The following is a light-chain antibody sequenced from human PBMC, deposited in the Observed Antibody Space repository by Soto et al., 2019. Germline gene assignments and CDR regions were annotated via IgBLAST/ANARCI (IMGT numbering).Light chain of an antibody. CDR2: DVN. CDR3: SSYTSSNTYV. CDR1: SVDVGGFEY. Sequence: QSALTQPASVSGPPGQSIAISCTGTSVDVGGFEYVSWYQQHPGKVPKLMIYDVNNRPSGVSNRFSGSKSGNTASLTISGLQAEDEADYFCSSYTSSNTYVFGTGTKVTVL. J-gene: IGLJ1*01. V-gene: IGLV2-14*03.